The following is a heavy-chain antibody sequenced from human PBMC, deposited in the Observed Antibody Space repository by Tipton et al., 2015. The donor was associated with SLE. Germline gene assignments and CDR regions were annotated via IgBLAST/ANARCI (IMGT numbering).Heavy chain of an antibody. V-gene: IGHV4-34*01. Sequence: LRLSCAVYGGSFSGYYWSWIRQPPGKGLQWIGSIYYSGSTYYNPSLKSRVTISVDTSKNQFSLKLSSVTAAYTAVYYCARSRSAAGDYDAFEIWSQGTMATVSS. CDR1: GGSFSGYY. D-gene: IGHD2-2*01. CDR2: IYYSGST. J-gene: IGHJ3*02. CDR3: ARSRSAAGDYDAFEI.